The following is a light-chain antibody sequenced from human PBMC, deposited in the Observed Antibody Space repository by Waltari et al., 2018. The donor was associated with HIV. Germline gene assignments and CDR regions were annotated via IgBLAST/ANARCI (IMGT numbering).Light chain of an antibody. CDR3: CSYVSSISYV. V-gene: IGLV2-23*02. J-gene: IGLJ1*01. Sequence: QSALTQPASVSGSPGQSITISCPGTSSDVGGYNYVPWYQQYPGKVPKLMIYDVSKRPSGVSNRFSGSKSGNTASLTISGLQAEDEADYYCCSYVSSISYVFATGTKVTVL. CDR1: SSDVGGYNY. CDR2: DVS.